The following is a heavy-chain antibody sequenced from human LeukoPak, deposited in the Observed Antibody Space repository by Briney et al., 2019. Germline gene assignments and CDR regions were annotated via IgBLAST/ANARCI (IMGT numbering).Heavy chain of an antibody. D-gene: IGHD6-19*01. CDR1: GFTFSSYA. CDR2: ISYDGSNK. CDR3: ARSGYSSATDY. Sequence: GGSLRLSCAASGFTFSSYAMHWVRQAPGKGLEWGAVISYDGSNKYYADSVKGRFTISRDNSKNTLYLQMNSLRAEDTAVYYCARSGYSSATDYWGQGTLVTVSS. J-gene: IGHJ4*02. V-gene: IGHV3-30*04.